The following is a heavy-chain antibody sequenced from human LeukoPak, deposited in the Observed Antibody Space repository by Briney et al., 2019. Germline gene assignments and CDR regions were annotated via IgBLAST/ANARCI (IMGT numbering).Heavy chain of an antibody. D-gene: IGHD3-22*01. CDR3: ARGRIGYHYDY. V-gene: IGHV3-74*01. Sequence: GGSLRLSCAASGFTFGNYWMHRVRQAPGKGLVFVSRINNDGSGTNSADSVKGRFTISRDNAKNTLYLQMNALRAEDTAVYYCARGRIGYHYDYWGQGSLVTVSS. CDR2: INNDGSGT. CDR1: GFTFGNYW. J-gene: IGHJ4*02.